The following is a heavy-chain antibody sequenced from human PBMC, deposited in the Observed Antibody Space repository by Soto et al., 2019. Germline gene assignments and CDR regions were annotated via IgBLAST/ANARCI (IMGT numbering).Heavy chain of an antibody. Sequence: VQLVESGGGLVQPGRSLRLSCADSGFTFDDYAMSWARQAPGKGLEWVSGLSYNSGTIGYAASVKGRFTISRDNAKKSLYLQMNSLRAEDMALYYCAKGSDLGDSYGYDYWGQGTLVTVSS. CDR3: AKGSDLGDSYGYDY. V-gene: IGHV3-9*03. CDR1: GFTFDDYA. CDR2: LSYNSGTI. D-gene: IGHD5-18*01. J-gene: IGHJ4*02.